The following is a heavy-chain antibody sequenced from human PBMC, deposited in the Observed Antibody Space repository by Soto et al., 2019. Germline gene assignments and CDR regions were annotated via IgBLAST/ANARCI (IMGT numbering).Heavy chain of an antibody. J-gene: IGHJ4*02. D-gene: IGHD6-6*01. CDR1: GYTFTSYA. V-gene: IGHV1-3*01. Sequence: GASVKVSCKASGYTFTSYAMHWVRQAPGQRLEWMGWINAGNGNTKYSQKFQGRVTITRDTSASTAYMELSSLRSEDTAVYYCARGRSIAEKLPTPYWGQGTLVTVSS. CDR2: INAGNGNT. CDR3: ARGRSIAEKLPTPY.